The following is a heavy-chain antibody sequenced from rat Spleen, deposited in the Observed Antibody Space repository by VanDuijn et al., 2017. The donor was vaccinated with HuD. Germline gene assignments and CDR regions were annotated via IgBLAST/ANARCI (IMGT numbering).Heavy chain of an antibody. J-gene: IGHJ2*01. CDR1: GFSLTSYN. Sequence: QVQLKESGPGLVQPSQTLSLTCTVSGFSLTSYNVHWVRQPTGKGLEWMGVIWAGGSTDYNSALESRLSISRDTSKSQVFLNLSSLQTEDTATYYCARAYYSTYIHFDYWGQGVMVTVSS. V-gene: IGHV2-30*01. CDR2: IWAGGST. CDR3: ARAYYSTYIHFDY. D-gene: IGHD1-2*01.